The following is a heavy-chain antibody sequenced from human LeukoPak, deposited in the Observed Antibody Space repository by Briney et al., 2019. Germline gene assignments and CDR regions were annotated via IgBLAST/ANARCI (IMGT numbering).Heavy chain of an antibody. CDR2: MNPNNGNT. CDR1: GYTFTSYD. V-gene: IGHV1-8*01. D-gene: IGHD2-15*01. CDR3: ARGGRRLVAGLLSY. Sequence: GASVKVSCKASGYTFTSYDINWVRQATGQGLEWMGWMNPNNGNTGYAQKFQGRVTMTRNTSISTAYMELSSLRSEDTAVYYCARGGRRLVAGLLSYWGQGTLVTVSS. J-gene: IGHJ4*02.